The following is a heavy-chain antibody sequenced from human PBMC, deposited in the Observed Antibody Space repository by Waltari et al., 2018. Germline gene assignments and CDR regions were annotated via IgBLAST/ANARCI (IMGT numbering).Heavy chain of an antibody. J-gene: IGHJ4*02. CDR3: ACGYSSSYPGY. Sequence: QVQLVESGGGVVQPGRSLRLSCAASGFTFSSYGMHWVRQAPGKGVEWGAVISYDGSNKYYADSVKGRFTISRDNSKNTLYLQMNSLRAEDTAVYYGACGYSSSYPGYWGQGTVVTVS. V-gene: IGHV3-30*03. CDR1: GFTFSSYG. D-gene: IGHD6-13*01. CDR2: ISYDGSNK.